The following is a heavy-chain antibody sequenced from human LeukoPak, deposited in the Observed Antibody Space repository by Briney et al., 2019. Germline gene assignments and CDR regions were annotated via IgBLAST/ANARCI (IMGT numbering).Heavy chain of an antibody. V-gene: IGHV4-39*01. CDR3: ARLTKGRYFDYIFAF. CDR1: GFSVSDPLSY. J-gene: IGHJ4*02. Sequence: SETLSLTCTVSGFSVSDPLSYWGWVRQPPGKGLEWLAEINFIGRTSYNTSLNSRVTMSVDTSKTQFSLKMTSLTAADTAVYFCARLTKGRYFDYIFAFWGQGILVTVSS. CDR2: INFIGRT. D-gene: IGHD3-9*01.